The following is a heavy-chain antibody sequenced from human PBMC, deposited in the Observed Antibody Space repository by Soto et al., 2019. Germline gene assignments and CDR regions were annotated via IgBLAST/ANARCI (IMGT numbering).Heavy chain of an antibody. Sequence: QVPLVQSGAEVKKPGASVKVSCKASGYTFTSYAMHWVRQAPGHRLEWMGWINAGNGNTKYSQKFQGRVTITRDTSASTAYMELSSLRSEDTAVYYCARLGISSSWPALNYWGRGTLVTVSS. CDR1: GYTFTSYA. D-gene: IGHD6-13*01. CDR3: ARLGISSSWPALNY. CDR2: INAGNGNT. J-gene: IGHJ4*02. V-gene: IGHV1-3*01.